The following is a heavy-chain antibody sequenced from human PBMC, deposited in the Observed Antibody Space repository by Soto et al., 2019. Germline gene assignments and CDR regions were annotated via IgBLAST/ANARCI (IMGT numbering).Heavy chain of an antibody. CDR2: IRSKAYGGTT. J-gene: IGHJ4*02. V-gene: IGHV3-49*03. D-gene: IGHD3-22*01. Sequence: PGGSLRLSCTASGFTFGDYAMSWFRQAPGKGLEWVGFIRSKAYGGTTEYAASVKGRFTISRDDSKSIAYLQMNSLKTEDTAVYYCTRNYYDSSGYYSGPFDYWGQGTLVTVSS. CDR3: TRNYYDSSGYYSGPFDY. CDR1: GFTFGDYA.